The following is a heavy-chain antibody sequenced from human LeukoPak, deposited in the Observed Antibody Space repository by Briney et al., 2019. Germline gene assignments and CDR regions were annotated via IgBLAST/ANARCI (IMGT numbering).Heavy chain of an antibody. CDR3: ARYYYDSSGPRWFDP. CDR2: INPTGGST. J-gene: IGHJ5*02. D-gene: IGHD3-22*01. CDR1: GYTFTSYY. Sequence: APVKVSCKASGYTFTSYYMHWVRQAPGQGLEWMGIINPTGGSTNYAQKLQGRVTMTTDTSTSTVYMELSSLRSEDTAVYYCARYYYDSSGPRWFDPWGQGTLVTVSS. V-gene: IGHV1-46*01.